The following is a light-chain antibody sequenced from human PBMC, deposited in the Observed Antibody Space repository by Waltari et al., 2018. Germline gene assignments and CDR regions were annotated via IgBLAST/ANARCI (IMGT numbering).Light chain of an antibody. V-gene: IGLV2-23*02. CDR2: EVT. CDR3: CSYVGLGIYV. CDR1: SSDVGNYDL. Sequence: QSGLTQPASVSGSPGQSITVSCTGTSSDVGNYDLVSWYQQYPGKAPKLILFEVTKRTSGVSDRFSGSKSGNTASLTISGLQSEDEADYYCCSYVGLGIYVFGTGTKVTVL. J-gene: IGLJ1*01.